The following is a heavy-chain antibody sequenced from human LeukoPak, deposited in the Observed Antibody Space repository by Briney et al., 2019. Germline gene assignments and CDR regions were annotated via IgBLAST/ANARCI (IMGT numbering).Heavy chain of an antibody. Sequence: SETLSPTCTVSGGSISSSSYYWGWIRQPPGKGLEWIGSIYYSGSTYYNPSLKSRVTISVDTSKNQFSLKLSSVTAADTAVYYCARDWVAAAGTNYFDYWGQGTLVTVSS. CDR1: GGSISSSSYY. J-gene: IGHJ4*02. V-gene: IGHV4-39*07. CDR3: ARDWVAAAGTNYFDY. CDR2: IYYSGST. D-gene: IGHD6-13*01.